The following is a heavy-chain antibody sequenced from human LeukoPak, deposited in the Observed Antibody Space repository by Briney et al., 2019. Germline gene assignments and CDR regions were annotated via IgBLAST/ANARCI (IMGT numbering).Heavy chain of an antibody. J-gene: IGHJ4*02. CDR1: GFTLSSYA. CDR3: AKESPHFDY. Sequence: GGSLRLSCAASGFTLSSYAMSWVRQAPGKGLEWVSTISGSGGTTYYVDSVKGRFTISRDNSKNTLYLQMNSLRAEDTAIYYCAKESPHFDYWGQGTLVTVSS. CDR2: ISGSGGTT. V-gene: IGHV3-23*01.